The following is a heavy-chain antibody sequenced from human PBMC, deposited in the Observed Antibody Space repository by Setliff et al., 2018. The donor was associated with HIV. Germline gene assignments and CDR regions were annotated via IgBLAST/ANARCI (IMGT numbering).Heavy chain of an antibody. CDR3: ARSLYYHGSGRSYFDY. Sequence: PSETLSLTCTVSGGSTSSYYWSWIRQPPGKGLEWIGYIYYTGSTNYNPSLKSRVTISVDTSKNQFSLKLSSVTAADTAVYYCARSLYYHGSGRSYFDYWGQGTLVTVSS. CDR1: GGSTSSYY. D-gene: IGHD3-10*01. V-gene: IGHV4-59*01. J-gene: IGHJ4*02. CDR2: IYYTGST.